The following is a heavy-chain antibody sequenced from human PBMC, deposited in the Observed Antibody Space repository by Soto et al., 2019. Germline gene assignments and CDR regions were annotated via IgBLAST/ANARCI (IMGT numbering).Heavy chain of an antibody. D-gene: IGHD3-16*01. V-gene: IGHV1-69*18. Sequence: QVQLVQSGAEVKKPGSSVKVSCSASGVTFSSYAFTWVRQAPGQGLEWMGNIIPVFRTSTYAQRFQGRLTISADESTNTVYMELRTLRYEDTAVYFCAKDGSWDGGGGESWGQGTLVIVSS. CDR2: IIPVFRTS. CDR3: AKDGSWDGGGGES. CDR1: GVTFSSYA. J-gene: IGHJ4*02.